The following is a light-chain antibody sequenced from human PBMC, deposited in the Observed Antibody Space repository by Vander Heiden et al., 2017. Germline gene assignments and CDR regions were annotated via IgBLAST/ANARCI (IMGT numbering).Light chain of an antibody. J-gene: IGKJ2*01. Sequence: DIQMTQSPSTLSASVGDRVTITCRASQSISSWLAWYQQKPGKAPKLLIYKASSLESGVPSRFSGSGSWTEFTLTISILQPDDFATYYCQQDNSSPYTFGQGTKLEIE. CDR1: QSISSW. CDR3: QQDNSSPYT. V-gene: IGKV1-5*03. CDR2: KAS.